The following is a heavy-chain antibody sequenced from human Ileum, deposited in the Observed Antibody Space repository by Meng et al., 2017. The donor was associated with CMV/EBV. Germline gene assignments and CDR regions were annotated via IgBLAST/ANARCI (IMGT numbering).Heavy chain of an antibody. CDR1: GDSISIGTDF. CDR2: IYPTGNT. CDR3: ARGDFGVLSKPVTN. Sequence: QASYPGLGNPSQSLAPPLSVRGDSISIGTDFWTWIRQPAAGKGLEWIGRIYPTGNTNYNPSLKSRVTISLDTSKTQFSLKLTSVTAADTAVYYCARGDFGVLSKPVTNWGQGTLVTVSS. D-gene: IGHD3-3*01. V-gene: IGHV4-61*02. J-gene: IGHJ4*02.